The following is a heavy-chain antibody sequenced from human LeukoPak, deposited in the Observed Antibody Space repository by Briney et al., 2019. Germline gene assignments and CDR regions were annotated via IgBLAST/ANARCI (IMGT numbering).Heavy chain of an antibody. CDR1: GYTFTSYG. J-gene: IGHJ5*02. CDR2: ISAYNGNT. D-gene: IGHD3-22*01. Sequence: ASVKVSCQASGYTFTSYGISWVRQAPGQGLEWMGWISAYNGNTNYAQKLQGRVTMTTDTSTSTAYMELRSLRSDDTAVYYCTGVVVMGANWFDPWGQGTLVTVSS. CDR3: TGVVVMGANWFDP. V-gene: IGHV1-18*01.